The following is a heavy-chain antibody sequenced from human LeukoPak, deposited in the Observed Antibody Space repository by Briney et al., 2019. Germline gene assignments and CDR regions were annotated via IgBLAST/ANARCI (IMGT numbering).Heavy chain of an antibody. Sequence: SETLSLTCAVYGGSFSGYYWSWIRQPPGKGLEWIGEINHSGSTNYNPSLKSRVTISVDTSKNQFSLKLSSVTAADTAVYYCASSYYDSSGYYSDYWGQGTLVTVSS. CDR3: ASSYYDSSGYYSDY. CDR2: INHSGST. J-gene: IGHJ4*02. CDR1: GGSFSGYY. V-gene: IGHV4-34*01. D-gene: IGHD3-22*01.